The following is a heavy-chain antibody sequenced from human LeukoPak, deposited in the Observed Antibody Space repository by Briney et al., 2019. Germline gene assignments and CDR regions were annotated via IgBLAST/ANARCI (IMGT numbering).Heavy chain of an antibody. J-gene: IGHJ4*02. D-gene: IGHD3-10*01. CDR3: ASVDRGWFAVGEY. CDR1: GGSISSNNYY. Sequence: PSETLSLTCTVSGGSISSNNYYWGWIRQPPGKGLEWIGSIYYSGSTYYNPSLKSRVTISVDTSKNQFSLKLTPVTAADTAVYYCASVDRGWFAVGEYWGQGTLVTVSA. CDR2: IYYSGST. V-gene: IGHV4-39*01.